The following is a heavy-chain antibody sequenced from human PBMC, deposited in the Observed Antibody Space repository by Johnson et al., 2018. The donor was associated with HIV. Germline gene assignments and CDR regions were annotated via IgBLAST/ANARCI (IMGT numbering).Heavy chain of an antibody. Sequence: QVQLVESGGGLVKPGGSLRLSCAASGFTFSDYYMSWIRLAPGKGLEWVSYISSSGSTIYYADSVKGRFTISRDNAKNSLYLQMNSLRAEDTAVYYCARGGDGYNSRFREPFGAFDIWGQGTMVTVSS. CDR3: ARGGDGYNSRFREPFGAFDI. CDR1: GFTFSDYY. D-gene: IGHD5-24*01. CDR2: ISSSGSTI. V-gene: IGHV3-11*04. J-gene: IGHJ3*02.